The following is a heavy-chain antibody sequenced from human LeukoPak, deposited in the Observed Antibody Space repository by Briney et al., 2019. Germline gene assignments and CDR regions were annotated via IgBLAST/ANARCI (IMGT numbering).Heavy chain of an antibody. D-gene: IGHD3-9*01. CDR1: GFTFSSYG. J-gene: IGHJ4*02. CDR3: AKDGDYDIFTGYIDY. CDR2: VRYDGSNK. Sequence: GGSLRLSCAASGFTFSSYGMHWVRQAPGKGLEWVAFVRYDGSNKYYADSVKGRFTISRDNSKNTLSLQMNSLRAEDTAMFYCAKDGDYDIFTGYIDYWGQGTLVTVSS. V-gene: IGHV3-30*02.